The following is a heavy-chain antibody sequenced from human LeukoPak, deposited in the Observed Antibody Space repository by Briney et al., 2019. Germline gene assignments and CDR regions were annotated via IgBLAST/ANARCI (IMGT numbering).Heavy chain of an antibody. J-gene: IGHJ4*02. CDR1: GGSISSGGYY. Sequence: SETLSLTCTVSGGSISSGGYYWSWIRQHPGKGLEWIGYIYYSGSTYYNPSLKSRVTLSVDTSKNQFSLKLNSVTAADTAVYYCARVHRRDGYNYLFDYWGQGTLVTVSS. D-gene: IGHD5-24*01. CDR2: IYYSGST. V-gene: IGHV4-31*03. CDR3: ARVHRRDGYNYLFDY.